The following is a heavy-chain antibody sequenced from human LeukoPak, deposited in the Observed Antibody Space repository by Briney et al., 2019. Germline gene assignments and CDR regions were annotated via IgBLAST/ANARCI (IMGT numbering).Heavy chain of an antibody. CDR3: ARDQGGFDY. CDR1: GASFSSSTYY. D-gene: IGHD1-26*01. CDR2: IYYSGST. V-gene: IGHV4-39*02. J-gene: IGHJ4*01. Sequence: SETLSLTCTVSGASFSSSTYYWGWIRQPPGKGLEWIGSIYYSGSTYYNPSLKSRVTMSVDTSKNQFSLQLNSVTPEDTAVYYCARDQGGFDYWGQGTLVTVSS.